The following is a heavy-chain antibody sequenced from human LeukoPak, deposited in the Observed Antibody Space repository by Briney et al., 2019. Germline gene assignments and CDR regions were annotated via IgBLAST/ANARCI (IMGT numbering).Heavy chain of an antibody. V-gene: IGHV3-23*01. CDR3: ARGIYNPDY. D-gene: IGHD1-14*01. CDR1: GYTFSSFA. J-gene: IGHJ4*02. Sequence: GGSLRLSCAASGYTFSSFAMSWVRQAPGMGLEWVSGISFSGATTYYTDSVKGRFTISRDNSKNTLDLQMNSLRADDTAVYYCARGIYNPDYWGQGTLVTVSS. CDR2: ISFSGATT.